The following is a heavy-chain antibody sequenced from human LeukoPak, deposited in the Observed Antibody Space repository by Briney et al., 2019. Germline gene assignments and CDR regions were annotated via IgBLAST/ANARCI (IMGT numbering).Heavy chain of an antibody. J-gene: IGHJ4*02. V-gene: IGHV4-34*01. D-gene: IGHD2-21*01. Sequence: SETLSLTCAAYGGSFSGYYWSWIRQPPGKGLEWIGEINHSGSTNYNPSLKSRVTISVDTSKNQFSLKLSSVTAADTAVYYCARGNRRGYFDYWGQGTLVTVSS. CDR3: ARGNRRGYFDY. CDR2: INHSGST. CDR1: GGSFSGYY.